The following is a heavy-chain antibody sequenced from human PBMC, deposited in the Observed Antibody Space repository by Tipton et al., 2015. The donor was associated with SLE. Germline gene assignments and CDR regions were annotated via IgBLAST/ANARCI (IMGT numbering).Heavy chain of an antibody. CDR2: ISNDESNK. CDR3: AKDRRGNTPRWSFDL. D-gene: IGHD1/OR15-1a*01. V-gene: IGHV3-30*18. CDR1: GFSFSNYA. J-gene: IGHJ2*01. Sequence: SLRLSCAASGFSFSNYAIHWVRQAPGKGLECVAVISNDESNKFYADSVMGRFTISRDNSKNTLYLQMNSLRVEDTALYYCAKDRRGNTPRWSFDLWGRGTLVTVSS.